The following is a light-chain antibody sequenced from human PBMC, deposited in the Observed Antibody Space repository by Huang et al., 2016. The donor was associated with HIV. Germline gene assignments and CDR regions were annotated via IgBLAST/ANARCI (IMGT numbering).Light chain of an antibody. J-gene: IGKJ3*01. CDR3: QQSYTTPDT. Sequence: DIQMTQSPSSLSASVGDRVNITCRAGQSIRNFLNWYQQKPGKAPKLLIYTASNLQSGVPSRFSGSGSGTDFTLTISSLQPEDFATFYCQQSYTTPDTFGPGTKLDIK. CDR1: QSIRNF. CDR2: TAS. V-gene: IGKV1-39*01.